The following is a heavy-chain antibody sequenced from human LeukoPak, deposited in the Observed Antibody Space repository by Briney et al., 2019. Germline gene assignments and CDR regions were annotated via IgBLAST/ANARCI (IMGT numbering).Heavy chain of an antibody. CDR1: GGSISSYY. D-gene: IGHD3-22*01. V-gene: IGHV4-59*08. CDR2: IYYSGST. Sequence: SETLSLTCTVSGGSISSYYWSWIRQPPGKGLEWIGYIYYSGSTNYNPSLKSRVTISIDTSKNQFSLKLNSVTAADTAVYYCARSDYKYYYDSSGYSYAFDIWGQGTMVTVSS. CDR3: ARSDYKYYYDSSGYSYAFDI. J-gene: IGHJ3*02.